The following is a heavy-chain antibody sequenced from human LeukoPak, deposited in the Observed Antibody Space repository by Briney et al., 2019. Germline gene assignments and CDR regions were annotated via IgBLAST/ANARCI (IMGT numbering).Heavy chain of an antibody. CDR2: ISYDGSNK. CDR3: ARDGHPYSSSYYFDY. CDR1: GFTFSSYA. Sequence: GGSLRLSCAASGFTFSSYAMHWVRQAPGKGLEWVAVISYDGSNKYYADSVKGRFTISRDNSKNTLYLQMNSLRAEDTAVYYCARDGHPYSSSYYFDYWGQGTLVTVSS. J-gene: IGHJ4*02. D-gene: IGHD6-6*01. V-gene: IGHV3-30*04.